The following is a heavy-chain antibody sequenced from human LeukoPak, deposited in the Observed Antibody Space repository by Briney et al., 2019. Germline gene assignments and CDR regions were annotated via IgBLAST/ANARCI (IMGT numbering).Heavy chain of an antibody. CDR1: GGSISSGGYY. CDR2: IYYSGST. J-gene: IGHJ5*02. CDR3: ARSSDIVLMVYAIPNNWFDP. V-gene: IGHV4-31*03. Sequence: PSETLSLTCTVSGGSISSGGYYWSWIRQHPGKGLEWIGYIYYSGSTYYNPSLKSRVTISVDTSKNQFSLKLSSVTAADTAVYYCARSSDIVLMVYAIPNNWFDPWAREPWSPSPQ. D-gene: IGHD2-8*01.